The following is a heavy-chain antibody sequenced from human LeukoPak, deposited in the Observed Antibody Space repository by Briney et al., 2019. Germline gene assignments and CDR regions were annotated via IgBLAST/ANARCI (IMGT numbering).Heavy chain of an antibody. CDR2: ISAYNGNT. J-gene: IGHJ5*02. CDR3: ARPSTYGDHVEGEAFWFDP. V-gene: IGHV1-18*01. D-gene: IGHD4-17*01. Sequence: ASVKVSCKASGYTFTSYGISWVRQAPGQGLEWMGWISAYNGNTNYAQKLQGRVTMTTDTSTSTAYMELRSLRSDDTAVYYCARPSTYGDHVEGEAFWFDPWGQGTLVTVSS. CDR1: GYTFTSYG.